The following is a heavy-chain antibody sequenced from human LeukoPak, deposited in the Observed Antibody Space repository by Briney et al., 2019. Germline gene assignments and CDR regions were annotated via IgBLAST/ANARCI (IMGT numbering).Heavy chain of an antibody. CDR2: ISGSGGST. V-gene: IGHV3-23*01. Sequence: GGSLRLSCAASGFTFSSYAMSWVRQAPGKGLEWVSAISGSGGSTYYADSVKGRFTISRDNSKNTLYLQMNSLRAEDTAVYYCAREITHYYDSSGAFDIWGQGTMVTVSS. CDR1: GFTFSSYA. D-gene: IGHD3-22*01. J-gene: IGHJ3*02. CDR3: AREITHYYDSSGAFDI.